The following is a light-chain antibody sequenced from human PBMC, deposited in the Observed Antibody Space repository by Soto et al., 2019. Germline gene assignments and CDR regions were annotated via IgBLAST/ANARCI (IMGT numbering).Light chain of an antibody. J-gene: IGKJ1*01. CDR1: QVFGSS. CDR3: QQYNKWPLT. Sequence: EIGMTQFPATLSVSPGERATFSCRASQVFGSSLAWYQQKPGQSPRLLIYDASSRATGIPDRFSGSGSGTDFTPTISSLQSEDFTVYYCQQYNKWPLTFGQGTKV. V-gene: IGKV3D-15*01. CDR2: DAS.